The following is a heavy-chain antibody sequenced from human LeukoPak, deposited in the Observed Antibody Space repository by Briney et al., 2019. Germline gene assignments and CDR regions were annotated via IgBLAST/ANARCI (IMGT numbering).Heavy chain of an antibody. CDR3: ARDEARYSSGYYPNWFDP. D-gene: IGHD3-22*01. CDR2: INGYNGYT. V-gene: IGHV1-18*01. Sequence: ASVKVSCKASGCTLTSYFISWLRPAPGQGLAWMGCINGYNGYTHYAHNLQGRVTMTTDTSTSTAYMELRSLRSDDTAVYYCARDEARYSSGYYPNWFDPWGQGTLVTVSS. J-gene: IGHJ5*02. CDR1: GCTLTSYF.